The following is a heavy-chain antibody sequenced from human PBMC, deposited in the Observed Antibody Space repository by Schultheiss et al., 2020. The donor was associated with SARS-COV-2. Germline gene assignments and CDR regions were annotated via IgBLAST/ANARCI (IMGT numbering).Heavy chain of an antibody. J-gene: IGHJ6*03. V-gene: IGHV4-39*07. CDR2: INHSGST. Sequence: SETLSLTCTVSGGSISSSSYYWGWIRQPPGKGLEWIGEINHSGSTNYNPSLKSRVTISVDTSKNQFSLKLSSATAADTAVYYCARDSRYCSSTSCRYYYYYMDVWGKGTTVTVSS. D-gene: IGHD2-2*01. CDR3: ARDSRYCSSTSCRYYYYYMDV. CDR1: GGSISSSSYY.